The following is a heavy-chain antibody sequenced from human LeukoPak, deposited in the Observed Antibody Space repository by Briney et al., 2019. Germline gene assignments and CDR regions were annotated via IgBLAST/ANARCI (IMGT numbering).Heavy chain of an antibody. Sequence: PGGSLRLSCAASGFTFSSYWMSWVRQAPGKGLEWVANIKQDGSEKYYVDSVKGRFTISRDNAKNSLYLQMNSLRAEDTAVYYCARVGVVPATSKDYYYYYMDVWGKGATVTVSS. V-gene: IGHV3-7*01. CDR1: GFTFSSYW. J-gene: IGHJ6*03. CDR3: ARVGVVPATSKDYYYYYMDV. D-gene: IGHD2-2*01. CDR2: IKQDGSEK.